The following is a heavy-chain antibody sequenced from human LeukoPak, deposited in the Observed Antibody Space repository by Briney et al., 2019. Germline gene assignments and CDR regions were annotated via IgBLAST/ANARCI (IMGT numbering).Heavy chain of an antibody. D-gene: IGHD2-2*01. V-gene: IGHV3-15*01. CDR2: IKSKADGGTT. CDR3: TTYKGYWSSIRCFYYFDC. CDR1: GFSSRTAW. Sequence: GGSLRLSFAVLGFSSRTAWMGWVRQAPGKGLEWVGRIKSKADGGTTVYAAPVKGRFTISRDDSKDTLYLQMNSLKTEDTAEYYCTTYKGYWSSIRCFYYFDCLGEGTLVTVSS. J-gene: IGHJ4*02.